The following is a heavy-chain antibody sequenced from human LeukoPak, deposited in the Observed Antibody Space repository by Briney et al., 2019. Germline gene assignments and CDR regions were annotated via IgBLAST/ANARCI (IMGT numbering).Heavy chain of an antibody. CDR1: GGSISSYY. CDR2: IYYSGST. CDR3: ARAVSGRFDY. V-gene: IGHV4-59*08. J-gene: IGHJ4*02. D-gene: IGHD6-19*01. Sequence: SEALSLTCTVSGGSISSYYWSWIRQPPGKGLEWTGYIYYSGSTNYNPSLNSRVTISVDTSKNQFSLRLSSVTAADTAIYYCARAVSGRFDYWGQGTLVTVSS.